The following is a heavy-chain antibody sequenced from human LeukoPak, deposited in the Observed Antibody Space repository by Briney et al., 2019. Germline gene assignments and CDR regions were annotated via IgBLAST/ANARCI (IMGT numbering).Heavy chain of an antibody. CDR1: GYIFTGYY. CDR3: ARVITIFGVVPGDY. V-gene: IGHV1-2*02. CDR2: INPNSGDT. D-gene: IGHD3-3*01. Sequence: GASVKVSCRASGYIFTGYYMHWVRQAPGQGLEWMGWINPNSGDTNFAQKFQGRVTMTRDTSISTAYMELSRLRSDDTAVYYCARVITIFGVVPGDYWGQGTLVTVSS. J-gene: IGHJ4*02.